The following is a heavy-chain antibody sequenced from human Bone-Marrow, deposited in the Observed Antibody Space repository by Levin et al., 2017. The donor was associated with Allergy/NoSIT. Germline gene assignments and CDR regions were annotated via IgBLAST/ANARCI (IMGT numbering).Heavy chain of an antibody. CDR2: ISYDGSNK. V-gene: IGHV3-30*04. D-gene: IGHD6-19*01. CDR1: GFTFSSYA. Sequence: GGSLRLSCAASGFTFSSYAMHWVRQAPGKGLEWVAVISYDGSNKYYADSVKGRFTISRDNSKNTLYLQMNSLRAEDTAVYYCAREVIAVAGIAEYFQHWGQGTLVTVSS. CDR3: AREVIAVAGIAEYFQH. J-gene: IGHJ1*01.